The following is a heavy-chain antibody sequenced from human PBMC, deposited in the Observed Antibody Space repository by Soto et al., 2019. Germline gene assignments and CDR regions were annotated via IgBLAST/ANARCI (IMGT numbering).Heavy chain of an antibody. D-gene: IGHD3-10*01. CDR2: INHSGST. Sequence: QVQLQQWGAGLLKPSETLSLTCAVSGGSFSGYYWSWIRQPPGKGLEWIGEINHSGSTNYNPSIKSRVTISVDTSKNQFSLKLSSVTAADTAVYYCARGRGVTTMVRGGPRFDPWGQGTLVTVSS. CDR1: GGSFSGYY. V-gene: IGHV4-34*01. J-gene: IGHJ5*02. CDR3: ARGRGVTTMVRGGPRFDP.